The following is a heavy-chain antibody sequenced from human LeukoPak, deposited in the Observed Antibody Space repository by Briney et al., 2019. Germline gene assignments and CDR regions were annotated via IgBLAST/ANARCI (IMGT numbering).Heavy chain of an antibody. CDR1: GDSISNYY. D-gene: IGHD3-3*01. J-gene: IGHJ5*02. Sequence: SETLSLTCAVSGDSISNYYWSWIRQPPGKGLEWIGYIYTSGSTNYNPSLKSRVTISVDTSKNQFSLKLSSVTAADTAVYYCARLGYDFWSGTFNWFDPWGQGTLVTVSS. CDR3: ARLGYDFWSGTFNWFDP. CDR2: IYTSGST. V-gene: IGHV4-4*09.